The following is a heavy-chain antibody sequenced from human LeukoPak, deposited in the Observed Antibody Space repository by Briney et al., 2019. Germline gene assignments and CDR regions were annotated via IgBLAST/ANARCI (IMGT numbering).Heavy chain of an antibody. Sequence: GGSLRLSCVASGFTFNTYGMNWVRLVPGKGLEWVAVIWYDGSNKYYADSVRGRFTISRDSSKNTLYLQVNSLRVEDTAVYYCARVACTGNSCRPYHYYGMDVWGQGTSVTVSS. V-gene: IGHV3-33*01. D-gene: IGHD2-15*01. CDR2: IWYDGSNK. CDR3: ARVACTGNSCRPYHYYGMDV. J-gene: IGHJ6*02. CDR1: GFTFNTYG.